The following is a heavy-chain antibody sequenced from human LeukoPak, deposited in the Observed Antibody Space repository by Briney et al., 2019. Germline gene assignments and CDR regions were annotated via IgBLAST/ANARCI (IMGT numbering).Heavy chain of an antibody. CDR3: ARALRITMIVVAY. D-gene: IGHD3-22*01. CDR1: GFTFSSYA. V-gene: IGHV3-30-3*01. J-gene: IGHJ4*02. Sequence: GGSLRLPCAASGFTFSSYAMHWVRQAPGKGLEWVAVISYDGSNKYYADSVKGRFTISRDNSKNTLYLQMNSLRAEDTAVYYCARALRITMIVVAYWGQGTLVTVSS. CDR2: ISYDGSNK.